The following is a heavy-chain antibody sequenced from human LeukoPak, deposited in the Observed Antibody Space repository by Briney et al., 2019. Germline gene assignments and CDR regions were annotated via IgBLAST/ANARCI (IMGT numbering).Heavy chain of an antibody. J-gene: IGHJ4*02. CDR2: INPDASEK. V-gene: IGHV3-7*01. CDR3: ARAGTTGSVDY. CDR1: GFNFRSDW. Sequence: GGSLRLSCAASGFNFRSDWMSWVRQAPGKGLEWVANINPDASEKYYVDSIKGRFTISRDNAKNTLYLQVSSLRAEDTAVYYCARAGTTGSVDYWGQGTLVTVSS. D-gene: IGHD1-14*01.